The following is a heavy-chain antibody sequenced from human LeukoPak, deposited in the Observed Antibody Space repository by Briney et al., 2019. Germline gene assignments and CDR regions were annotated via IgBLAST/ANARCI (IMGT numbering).Heavy chain of an antibody. V-gene: IGHV4-30-4*01. CDR3: ARGQYNWNDGGYFQH. J-gene: IGHJ1*01. CDR2: IYYSGST. D-gene: IGHD1-20*01. CDR1: GGSLSSGDYY. Sequence: PSQTLSLTCTVSGGSLSSGDYYWGWIRQPPGTGLEWLGYIYYSGSTYYNPSLKSRVTISVDTSKNQPSLKLSSVTAADTAVYYCARGQYNWNDGGYFQHWGQGTLVTVSS.